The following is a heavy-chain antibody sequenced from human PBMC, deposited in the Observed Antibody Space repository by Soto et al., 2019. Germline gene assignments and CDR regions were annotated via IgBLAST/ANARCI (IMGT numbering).Heavy chain of an antibody. V-gene: IGHV3-30*18. J-gene: IGHJ6*02. CDR2: ISYDGSNK. CDR3: AKIVATVAYYYYGMDV. Sequence: RLSCAASGFTFSSYGMHWVRQAPGKGLEWVAVISYDGSNKYYADSVKGRFTISRDNSKNTLYLQMNSLRAEDTAVYYCAKIVATVAYYYYGMDVCGQGPTVTVSS. CDR1: GFTFSSYG. D-gene: IGHD5-12*01.